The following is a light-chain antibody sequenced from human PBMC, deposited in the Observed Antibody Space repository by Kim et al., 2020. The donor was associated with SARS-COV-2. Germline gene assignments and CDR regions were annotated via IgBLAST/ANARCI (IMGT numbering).Light chain of an antibody. CDR3: QQYSTYSET. Sequence: SASVGDRVTITCRASQGISNSLAWYQQKPGKAPKLLIYDASSLESWIPSRFSGSGSGTEFTLTISSLQPDDFATYHCQQYSTYSETFGQGTKLEIK. CDR1: QGISNS. J-gene: IGKJ2*01. CDR2: DAS. V-gene: IGKV1-5*01.